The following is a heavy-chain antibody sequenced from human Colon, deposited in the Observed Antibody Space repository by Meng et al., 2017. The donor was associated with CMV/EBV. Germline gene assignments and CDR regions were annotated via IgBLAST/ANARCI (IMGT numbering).Heavy chain of an antibody. D-gene: IGHD2-15*01. V-gene: IGHV1-2*06. Sequence: CKASGYTVTDYIIHWVRQAPGQGLEWMGRINPKSGDTRYAQNFQGRATLTRDTSITTAYMELTGLTSNDTAIYYCAKDWSGGSCFDYWGQGTLVTVSS. CDR1: GYTVTDYI. CDR2: INPKSGDT. CDR3: AKDWSGGSCFDY. J-gene: IGHJ4*02.